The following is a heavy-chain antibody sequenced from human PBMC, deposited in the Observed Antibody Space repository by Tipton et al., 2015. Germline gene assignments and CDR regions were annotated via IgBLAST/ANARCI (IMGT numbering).Heavy chain of an antibody. J-gene: IGHJ6*02. CDR1: GGSISSSSYY. CDR3: ARDFTPYQYYAMDV. Sequence: TLSLTCNVSGGSISSSSYYWDWIRQPPGKGLEWIGNIYYSGSTYYNPSLNSRVTISIDTSRNQFSLKLSSVTAADTAVYYCARDFTPYQYYAMDVWGQGTTVTVSS. V-gene: IGHV4-39*02. CDR2: IYYSGST.